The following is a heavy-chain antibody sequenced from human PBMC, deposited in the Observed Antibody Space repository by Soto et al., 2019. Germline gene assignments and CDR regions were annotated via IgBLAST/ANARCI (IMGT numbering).Heavy chain of an antibody. CDR3: AKGKSTGDIDWFDP. V-gene: IGHV3-23*01. Sequence: VGSLRLSCTASGFTLQNYAMAWVRQAPGKGLEWVSTLIGGHYGTAYSYSVKGRFTVSRDNSKNCLYLQMNSLGVEDTAMYFCAKGKSTGDIDWFDPWGQGSLVTVPQ. J-gene: IGHJ5*02. D-gene: IGHD3-10*01. CDR1: GFTLQNYA. CDR2: LIGGHYGT.